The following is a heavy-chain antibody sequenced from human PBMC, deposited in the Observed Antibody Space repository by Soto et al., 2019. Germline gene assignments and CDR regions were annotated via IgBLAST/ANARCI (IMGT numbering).Heavy chain of an antibody. CDR3: AGEGGGGGYDFDY. V-gene: IGHV3-11*01. J-gene: IGHJ4*02. CDR1: GFTFSDYY. CDR2: ISSSGSTI. D-gene: IGHD5-12*01. Sequence: QVQLVESGGGLVKPGGSLRLSCAASGFTFSDYYMSWIRQAPGKGLEWVSYISSSGSTIYYADSVKGRFTISRDNAKNSLYLQMNGRGVEDTAGYYGAGEGGGGGYDFDYWGQGTLVTVSS.